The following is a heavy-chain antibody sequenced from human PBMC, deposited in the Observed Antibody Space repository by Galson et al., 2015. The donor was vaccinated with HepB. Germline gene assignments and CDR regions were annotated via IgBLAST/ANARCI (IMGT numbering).Heavy chain of an antibody. Sequence: SLRLSCAGFGLTFSSYNMNWVRQAPGNGLEWISFISRSSDTIHYADSVKGRFTISRDNAKDSLFLQMNSLRAEDTAIYYCARGSYYSDDPIAWGQGTLVTVSS. D-gene: IGHD5-18*01. J-gene: IGHJ5*02. CDR3: ARGSYYSDDPIA. CDR2: ISRSSDTI. CDR1: GLTFSSYN. V-gene: IGHV3-48*01.